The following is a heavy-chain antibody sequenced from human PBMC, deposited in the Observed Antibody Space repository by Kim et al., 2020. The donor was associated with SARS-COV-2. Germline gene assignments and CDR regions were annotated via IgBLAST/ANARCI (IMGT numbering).Heavy chain of an antibody. V-gene: IGHV3-15*01. CDR1: GFTFSNAW. Sequence: GGSLRLSCAASGFTFSNAWMSWVRQAPGKGLEWVGRIKSKTDGGTTDYAAPVKGRFTISRDDSKNTLYLQMNSLKTEDTAVYYCTTASLLWFGELCYWGQGTLVTVSS. J-gene: IGHJ4*02. CDR2: IKSKTDGGTT. D-gene: IGHD3-10*01. CDR3: TTASLLWFGELCY.